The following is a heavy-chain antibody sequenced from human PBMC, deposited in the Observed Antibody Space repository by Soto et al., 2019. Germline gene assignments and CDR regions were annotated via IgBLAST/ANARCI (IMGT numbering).Heavy chain of an antibody. CDR1: GGSISSGGYY. CDR3: ARVVAYCGGDCSGAFDI. J-gene: IGHJ3*02. CDR2: IYYSGST. V-gene: IGHV4-31*03. D-gene: IGHD2-21*02. Sequence: SETLSLTCTVSGGSISSGGYYWSWIRQHPGKGLEWIGYIYYSGSTYYNPSLKSRVTISVDTSKNQFSLKLSSVTAADTAVYYCARVVAYCGGDCSGAFDIWGQGTMVTV.